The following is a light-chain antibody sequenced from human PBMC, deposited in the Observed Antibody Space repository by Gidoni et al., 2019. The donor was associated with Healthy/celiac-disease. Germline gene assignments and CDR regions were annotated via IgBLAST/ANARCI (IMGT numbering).Light chain of an antibody. Sequence: IVMTQSPLSLPVTPGEPASISCRSSQSLLHSNGYNYLDWYLQKPGQSPQLLIYLGSNRASGVPDRFSGSGSGTDFTLKISRVEAEDVGVYDCMQALQTPLTFGGGTKVEIK. V-gene: IGKV2-28*01. CDR3: MQALQTPLT. J-gene: IGKJ4*01. CDR1: QSLLHSNGYNY. CDR2: LGS.